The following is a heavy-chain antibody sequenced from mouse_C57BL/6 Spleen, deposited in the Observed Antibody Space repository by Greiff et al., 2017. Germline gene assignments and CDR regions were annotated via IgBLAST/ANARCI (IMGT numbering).Heavy chain of an antibody. CDR2: INPNNGGT. V-gene: IGHV1-26*01. CDR3: ARLGRGGYYFDY. Sequence: EVQLQQSGPELVKPGASVKISCKASGYTFTDYYMNWVKQSHGKSLEWIGDINPNNGGTSYNQKFKGKATLTVDKSSSTAYMELRSLTSEDSAVYYCARLGRGGYYFDYWGQGTTLTVSS. CDR1: GYTFTDYY. D-gene: IGHD4-1*01. J-gene: IGHJ2*01.